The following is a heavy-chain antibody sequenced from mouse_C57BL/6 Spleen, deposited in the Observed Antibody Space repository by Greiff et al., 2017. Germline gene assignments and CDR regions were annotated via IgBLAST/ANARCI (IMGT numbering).Heavy chain of an antibody. D-gene: IGHD1-1*02. V-gene: IGHV1-19*01. J-gene: IGHJ2*01. CDR2: INPYNGGT. CDR3: ASYGPYYFDY. Sequence: EVQLQQSGPVLVKPGAPVKMSCKASGYTFTDYYMNWVKQSHGKSLEWIGVINPYNGGTSYNQKFKGKATLTVDKSSSTAYMELNSLTSEDSAVYYCASYGPYYFDYWGQGTTLTVSS. CDR1: GYTFTDYY.